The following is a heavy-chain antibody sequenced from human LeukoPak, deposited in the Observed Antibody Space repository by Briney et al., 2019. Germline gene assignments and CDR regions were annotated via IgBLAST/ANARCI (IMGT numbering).Heavy chain of an antibody. J-gene: IGHJ4*02. Sequence: GESLKISCKASGYTFINYWIGWVRQMPGKGLEWIGTIDPRDSDTKYSPSFEGQVAMSVDKSVTTAYLQWSSLKSSDTAFYYCARRPPRVVAETGSDYFDLWGEGTLVTVSS. CDR2: IDPRDSDT. CDR3: ARRPPRVVAETGSDYFDL. CDR1: GYTFINYW. V-gene: IGHV5-51*01. D-gene: IGHD6-19*01.